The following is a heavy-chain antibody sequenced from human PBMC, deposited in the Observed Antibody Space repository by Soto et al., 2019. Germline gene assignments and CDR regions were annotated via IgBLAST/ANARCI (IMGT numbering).Heavy chain of an antibody. CDR1: GFTFSSYS. CDR2: ISSSSSYI. CDR3: ARATYYYDSSGYALDY. Sequence: GGSLRLSCAASGFTFSSYSMNWVRQAPGKGLEWVSSISSSSSYIYYADSVKGRFTISRDNAKNSLYLQMNSLRAEDTALDYCARATYYYDSSGYALDYWGQGTLVTVSS. V-gene: IGHV3-21*01. J-gene: IGHJ4*02. D-gene: IGHD3-22*01.